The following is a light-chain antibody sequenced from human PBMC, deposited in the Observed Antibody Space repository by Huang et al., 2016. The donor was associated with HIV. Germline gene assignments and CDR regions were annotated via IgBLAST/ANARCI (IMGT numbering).Light chain of an antibody. CDR1: RNQTNSQ. CDR3: QQYDTFT. V-gene: IGKV3-20*01. Sequence: EVVLTQSPGILSLSAGERASLSGRASRNQTNSQLAWYQQKVGQPPRLLVFGASTRGSGVPESFTGGVTEREFTLSNSGLEPDDFATYYCQQYDTFTFGQGTRLE. J-gene: IGKJ2*01. CDR2: GAS.